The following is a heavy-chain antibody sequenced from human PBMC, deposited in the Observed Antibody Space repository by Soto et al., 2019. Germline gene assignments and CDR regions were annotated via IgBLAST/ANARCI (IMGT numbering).Heavy chain of an antibody. CDR3: ARDRTRGEQLVPGY. Sequence: ASVKVSCKASGYTFTSYAMHWVRQAPGQRLEWMGWINAGNGNTKYSQKFQGRVTITRDTSASTAYMELSSLRSEDTAVYSCARDRTRGEQLVPGYWGQGTLVTV. CDR1: GYTFTSYA. D-gene: IGHD6-6*01. CDR2: INAGNGNT. J-gene: IGHJ4*02. V-gene: IGHV1-3*01.